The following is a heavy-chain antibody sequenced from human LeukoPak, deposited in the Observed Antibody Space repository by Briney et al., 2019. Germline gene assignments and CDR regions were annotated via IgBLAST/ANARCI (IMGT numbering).Heavy chain of an antibody. CDR1: GFTFSSYA. J-gene: IGHJ4*02. V-gene: IGHV3-23*01. D-gene: IGHD5-18*01. CDR2: ISGSGGST. Sequence: GGSLRLSCAASGFTFSSYAMSWVRQAPGKGLEWVSAISGSGGSTYYADSVKGRFTISRDNSKNTLYLQMNSLRAEDTAVYYCAKSIQLWSQNPYYFDYWGQGTLVTVSS. CDR3: AKSIQLWSQNPYYFDY.